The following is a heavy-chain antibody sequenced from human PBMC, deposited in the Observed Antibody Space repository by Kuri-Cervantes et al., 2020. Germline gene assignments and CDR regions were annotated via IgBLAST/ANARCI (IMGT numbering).Heavy chain of an antibody. V-gene: IGHV1-8*01. J-gene: IGHJ6*02. CDR3: ARLSYYGSGSYWGPLDA. Sequence: ASVKVSCKASGYTFTSYDINWVRQATGQGLEWMGWMNPNSGNTGYAQKFQGRVTMTRNTSISTAYMELSSLRSEDTAVYYCARLSYYGSGSYWGPLDAWGQGTTVTVSS. D-gene: IGHD3-10*01. CDR2: MNPNSGNT. CDR1: GYTFTSYD.